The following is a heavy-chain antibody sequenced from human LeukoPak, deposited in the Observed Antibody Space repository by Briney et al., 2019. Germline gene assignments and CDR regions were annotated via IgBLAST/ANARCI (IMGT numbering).Heavy chain of an antibody. J-gene: IGHJ4*02. CDR3: ARDRIDFFDY. CDR1: GYTFTKFY. D-gene: IGHD3-16*02. V-gene: IGHV1-46*01. CDR2: INPSGGST. Sequence: ASVKVSCKASGYTFTKFYIHWVRQAPGQGLEWMSLINPSGGSTSYAEKFHGRVTLTRDMSTNTVYMELSSLRSEDGAVYYRARDRIDFFDYWGQGTLVTVSS.